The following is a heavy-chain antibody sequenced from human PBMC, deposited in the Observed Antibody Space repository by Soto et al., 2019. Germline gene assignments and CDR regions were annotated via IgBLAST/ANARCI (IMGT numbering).Heavy chain of an antibody. CDR1: GYSFTSYW. CDR3: ARRHGGTYFEPNNWFDP. Sequence: GESLKISCKASGYSFTSYWIGWVRQMPGKGLEWMGIIYPGDSDTRYSPSFQGQVTISADQSISTVYLQWTSLKASDTAMYYCARRHGGTYFEPNNWFDPWGQGTLVTISS. V-gene: IGHV5-51*01. D-gene: IGHD1-26*01. J-gene: IGHJ5*02. CDR2: IYPGDSDT.